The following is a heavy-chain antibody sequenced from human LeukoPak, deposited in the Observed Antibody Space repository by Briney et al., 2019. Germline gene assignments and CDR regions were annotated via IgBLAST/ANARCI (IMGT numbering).Heavy chain of an antibody. CDR3: ARELITMVRGVDYYYGMDV. CDR2: IGTAGDT. Sequence: GGSLRLSCAASGFTFSSYDMHWVRHATGKGLEWVSSIGTAGDTYYPGSVKGRFTISRDNAKNTLYLQMNSLRAEDTAEYYCARELITMVRGVDYYYGMDVWGQGTAVTVSS. V-gene: IGHV3-13*01. J-gene: IGHJ6*02. CDR1: GFTFSSYD. D-gene: IGHD3-10*01.